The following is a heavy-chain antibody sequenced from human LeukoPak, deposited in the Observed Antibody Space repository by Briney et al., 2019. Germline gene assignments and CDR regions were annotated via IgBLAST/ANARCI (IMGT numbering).Heavy chain of an antibody. J-gene: IGHJ3*02. CDR3: ARDLREFGELLWLADAFDI. Sequence: GASVKVSCKASGYTFTSYYMHWVRQAPGQGLEWMGIINPSGGSTSYAQKFQGRVTMTRDMSTSTVYMELSSLRSEDTAVYYCARDLREFGELLWLADAFDIWGQGTMVTVSS. CDR1: GYTFTSYY. D-gene: IGHD3-10*01. CDR2: INPSGGST. V-gene: IGHV1-46*01.